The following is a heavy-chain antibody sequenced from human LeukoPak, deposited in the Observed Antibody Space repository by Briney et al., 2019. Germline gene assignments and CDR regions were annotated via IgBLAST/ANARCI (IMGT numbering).Heavy chain of an antibody. CDR1: GYSFTKFW. Sequence: GESLKISCKGSGYSFTKFWIGWVRQMPGKGLEWMGIIYPGDSDTRYSPSFQGQVTISADKSISTAYLQWSSPKASDTAMYYCARVVQLPLPFDYWGQGTLVTVSS. CDR2: IYPGDSDT. CDR3: ARVVQLPLPFDY. V-gene: IGHV5-51*01. D-gene: IGHD1-1*01. J-gene: IGHJ4*02.